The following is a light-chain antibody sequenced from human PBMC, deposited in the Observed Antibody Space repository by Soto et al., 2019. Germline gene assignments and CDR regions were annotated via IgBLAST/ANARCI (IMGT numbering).Light chain of an antibody. CDR1: ISDVGGYNF. CDR3: CSYAGSSTWV. Sequence: QSALTQPASVSGSPGQSITITCSGTISDVGGYNFVSWYQQHPGKAPKLIIYGDTKWPSGVSNRFAGYKSGKTASLTISGIPADGEAASYCCSYAGSSTWVFGGGTKLTVL. V-gene: IGLV2-23*01. CDR2: GDT. J-gene: IGLJ3*02.